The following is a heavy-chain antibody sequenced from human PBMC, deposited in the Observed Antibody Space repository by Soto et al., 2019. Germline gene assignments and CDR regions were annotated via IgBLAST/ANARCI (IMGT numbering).Heavy chain of an antibody. J-gene: IGHJ4*02. CDR2: ISYSGNT. CDR3: ARGRLRPPGRESELNY. CDR1: GASITSSGFF. V-gene: IGHV4-30-4*01. D-gene: IGHD1-7*01. Sequence: SETLSLTCAVSGASITSSGFFWSWIRQSPGNGLEWIGYISYSGNTYYNPSLKRRLAVSFDTSKDQFSLKLSSVTSADAAVYSCARGRLRPPGRESELNYWGQATLITVSS.